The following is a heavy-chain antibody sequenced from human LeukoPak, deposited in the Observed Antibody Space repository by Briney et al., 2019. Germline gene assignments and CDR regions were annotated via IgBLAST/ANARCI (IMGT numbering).Heavy chain of an antibody. CDR3: ARGYYDFWSGSLAGDYYYYMDV. V-gene: IGHV4-61*02. D-gene: IGHD3-3*01. CDR1: GGSLSSGSYY. Sequence: PSQTLSLTCTVSGGSLSSGSYYWSWIRQPAGKGLEWIGRIYTSGSTNYNPSLKSRVTMSVDTSKNQFSLKLSSVTAADTAVYYCARGYYDFWSGSLAGDYYYYMDVWGKGTTVTVSS. CDR2: IYTSGST. J-gene: IGHJ6*03.